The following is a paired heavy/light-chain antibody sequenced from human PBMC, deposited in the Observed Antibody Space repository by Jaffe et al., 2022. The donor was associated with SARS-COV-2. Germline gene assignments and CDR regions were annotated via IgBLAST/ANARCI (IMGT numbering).Heavy chain of an antibody. Sequence: QVQLVESGGGVVQPGRSLRLSCAASGFTFSSYAMHWVRQAPGKGLEWVAVISYDGSNKYYADSVKGRFTISRDNSKNTLYLQMNSLRAEDTAVYYCAREEITMIGYAYYYGMDVWGQGTTVTVSS. J-gene: IGHJ6*02. V-gene: IGHV3-30-3*01. CDR2: ISYDGSNK. D-gene: IGHD3-22*01. CDR1: GFTFSSYA. CDR3: AREEITMIGYAYYYGMDV.
Light chain of an antibody. CDR2: AAS. CDR3: LQHNSYPLFT. J-gene: IGKJ3*01. V-gene: IGKV1-17*01. Sequence: DIQMTQSPSSLSASVGDRVTITCRASQGIRNDLGWYQQKPGKAPKRLIYAASSLQSGVPSRFSGSGSGTEFTLTISSLQPEDFATYYCLQHNSYPLFTFGPGTKVDIK. CDR1: QGIRND.